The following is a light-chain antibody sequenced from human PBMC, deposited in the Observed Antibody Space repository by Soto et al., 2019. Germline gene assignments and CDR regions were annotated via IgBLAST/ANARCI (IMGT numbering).Light chain of an antibody. V-gene: IGLV2-23*01. CDR3: CSYAGSGTDNYV. Sequence: QSVLTQPPSVSGAPGQRVTISCTGASSNVGPADAVHWYQHYPGKAPKLMIYEGIKRPSGVSNRFSGSKSGNTAFLTISGLQAEDEADYYCCSYAGSGTDNYVFGSGTQLTVL. J-gene: IGLJ1*01. CDR1: SSNVGPADA. CDR2: EGI.